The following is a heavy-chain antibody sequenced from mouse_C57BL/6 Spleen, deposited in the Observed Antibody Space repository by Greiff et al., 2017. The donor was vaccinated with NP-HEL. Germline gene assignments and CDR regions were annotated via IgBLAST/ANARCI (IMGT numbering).Heavy chain of an antibody. D-gene: IGHD1-1*01. V-gene: IGHV2-2*01. CDR2: IWSGGST. CDR3: ARKGVVATDYAMDY. J-gene: IGHJ4*01. CDR1: GFSLTSYG. Sequence: QVQLKESGPGLVQPSQSLSITCTVSGFSLTSYGVHWVRQSPGKGLEWLGVIWSGGSTDYNAAFISRLSISKDNSKSQVFFKMNSLQADDTAIYDCARKGVVATDYAMDYWGQGTSVTVSS.